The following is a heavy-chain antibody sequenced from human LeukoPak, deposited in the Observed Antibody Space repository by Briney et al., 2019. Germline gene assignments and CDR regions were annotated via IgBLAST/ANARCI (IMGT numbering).Heavy chain of an antibody. CDR3: ARGHYYGSGSYPEGPFDY. CDR1: GGTFSSYA. J-gene: IGHJ4*02. Sequence: SVKASCKASGGTFSSYAISWVRQAPGQGLEWMGGIIPIFGTANYAQKFQGRVTITADESTSTAYMELSSLRSEDTAVYYCARGHYYGSGSYPEGPFDYWGQGTLVTVSS. D-gene: IGHD3-10*01. CDR2: IIPIFGTA. V-gene: IGHV1-69*13.